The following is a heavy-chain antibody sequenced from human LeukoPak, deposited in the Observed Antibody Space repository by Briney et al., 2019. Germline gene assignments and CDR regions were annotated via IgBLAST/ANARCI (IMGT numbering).Heavy chain of an antibody. CDR1: GFSFSSYW. CDR2: INTDGRTT. Sequence: GGSLRLSCAASGFSFSSYWMNWVRQAPGKGLVWVAHINTDGRTTTYADSVKGRFTVARDNAKNTLYLEMNRLRAEDTAVYYCARDNTYMFDYWGQGTQVTVSS. D-gene: IGHD2-2*02. J-gene: IGHJ4*02. V-gene: IGHV3-74*01. CDR3: ARDNTYMFDY.